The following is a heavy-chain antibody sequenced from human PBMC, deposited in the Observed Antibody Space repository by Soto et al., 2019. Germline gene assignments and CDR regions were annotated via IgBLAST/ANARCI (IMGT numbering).Heavy chain of an antibody. D-gene: IGHD2-21*02. J-gene: IGHJ3*02. CDR3: AGAPYCGGDCYGGDAFDI. Sequence: GGSLRLSCAASGLHFSSYGMHWVRKAPGKGLEWVAVIWYDGSNKYYADSVKGRFTISRDNSKNTLYLQMNSLRAEDTAVYYCAGAPYCGGDCYGGDAFDIWGQGTMVTVSS. CDR1: GLHFSSYG. V-gene: IGHV3-33*01. CDR2: IWYDGSNK.